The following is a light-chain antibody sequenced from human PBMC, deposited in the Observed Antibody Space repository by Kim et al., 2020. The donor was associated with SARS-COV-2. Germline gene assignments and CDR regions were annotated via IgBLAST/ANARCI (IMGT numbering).Light chain of an antibody. CDR2: GKN. J-gene: IGLJ2*01. CDR1: SLRSYY. CDR3: NSRDSRGNRHVV. Sequence: SSELTQDPAVSVALGQTVRITCQGDSLRSYYASWYQQKPGQAPVLVIYGKNNRPSGIPDRFSGSSSGNTASLTITGAQAEDEADYYCNSRDSRGNRHVVF. V-gene: IGLV3-19*01.